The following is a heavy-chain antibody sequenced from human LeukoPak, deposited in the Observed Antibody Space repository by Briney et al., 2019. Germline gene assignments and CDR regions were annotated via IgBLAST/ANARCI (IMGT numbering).Heavy chain of an antibody. J-gene: IGHJ4*02. CDR2: ISGSGGST. V-gene: IGHV3-23*01. CDR3: AKRGYSYGTFDY. CDR1: GFTFSSYA. D-gene: IGHD5-18*01. Sequence: GGPLRLSCAASGFTFSSYAMSWVRQAPGKGLEWVSAISGSGGSTYYADSVKGRFTISRDNSKNTLYLQMNSLRAEDTAVYYCAKRGYSYGTFDYWGQGTLVTVSS.